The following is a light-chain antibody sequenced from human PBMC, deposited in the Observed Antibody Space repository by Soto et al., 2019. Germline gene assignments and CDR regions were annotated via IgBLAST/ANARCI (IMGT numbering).Light chain of an antibody. CDR1: QSLLQSNGYNY. CDR2: FGS. J-gene: IGKJ1*01. V-gene: IGKV2-28*01. Sequence: DIVMTQSPLSLPVTPGEPASISCSSSQSLLQSNGYNYLDWYLQKPGQSPQLLIYFGSYRASGGPDRFSGSGSGTDFTLKIRRVEAEDVGVYYCMQSQQSPPTFGQGTKVDIK. CDR3: MQSQQSPPT.